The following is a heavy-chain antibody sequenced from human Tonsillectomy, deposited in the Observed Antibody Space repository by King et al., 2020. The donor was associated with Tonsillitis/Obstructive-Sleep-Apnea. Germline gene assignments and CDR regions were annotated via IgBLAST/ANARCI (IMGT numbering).Heavy chain of an antibody. J-gene: IGHJ6*03. CDR3: ARAVAGTFYYYMDV. V-gene: IGHV6-1*01. CDR1: GYSVSSNSAA. Sequence: VQLQESGPGLVKPSQTLSLTCAISGYSVSSNSAAWNWIRHSPSIVLEWLGRTYYRSKWYNDYAVSVKSRITINPYTSNNQFSLQLNSVTPEDTAVYYCARAVAGTFYYYMDVWGKGTTVTVSS. CDR2: TYYRSKWYN. D-gene: IGHD6-19*01.